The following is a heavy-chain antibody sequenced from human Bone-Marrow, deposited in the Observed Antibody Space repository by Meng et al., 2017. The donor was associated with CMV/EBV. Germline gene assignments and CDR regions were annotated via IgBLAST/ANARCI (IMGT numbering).Heavy chain of an antibody. CDR2: ISATGVYI. CDR3: ARGEGFLEWLIYF. V-gene: IGHV3-21*01. CDR1: GLDFSDHT. J-gene: IGHJ4*02. Sequence: GESLKISCAVSGLDFSDHTMNWVRQAPGKGLEWVSSISATGVYIYYADSVKGRFTISRDNAQNSLFLQMNSLRADDTALYYCARGEGFLEWLIYFWGQGTLVTVSS. D-gene: IGHD3-3*01.